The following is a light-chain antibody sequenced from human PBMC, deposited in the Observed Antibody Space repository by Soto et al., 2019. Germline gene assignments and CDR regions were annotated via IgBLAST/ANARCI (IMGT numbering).Light chain of an antibody. V-gene: IGKV3-11*01. CDR3: QQRSNWPRT. CDR1: QSVSRY. J-gene: IGKJ1*01. Sequence: EIVLTQSPATLYLSPGERATLSCRASQSVSRYLAWYQQKPGQAPRLLIYDSSNRAAGIPARFSGSGSGTDFTLTISSLEPEYFAVYYCQQRSNWPRTFGQGTKVEIK. CDR2: DSS.